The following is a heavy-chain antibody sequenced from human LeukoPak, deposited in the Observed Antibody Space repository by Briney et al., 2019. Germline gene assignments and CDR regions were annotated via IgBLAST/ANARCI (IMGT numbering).Heavy chain of an antibody. Sequence: ASVKVSCKSSGYTFTDSYIHWVRQAPGQGLEWIGWINPNSGATNYPQKFQGRVTITRDTSASTAYMELNRLRSDDTAVYYCARQLGYCSGGRCFGRRFDPWGQGTLVTVSS. J-gene: IGHJ5*02. CDR1: GYTFTDSY. CDR3: ARQLGYCSGGRCFGRRFDP. D-gene: IGHD2-15*01. V-gene: IGHV1-2*02. CDR2: INPNSGAT.